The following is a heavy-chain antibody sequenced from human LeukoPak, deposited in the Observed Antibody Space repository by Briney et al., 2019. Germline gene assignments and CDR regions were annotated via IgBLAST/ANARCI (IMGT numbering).Heavy chain of an antibody. J-gene: IGHJ3*02. CDR1: ALTFRDYY. CDR2: ITNSGSRI. V-gene: IGHV3-11*04. Sequence: SGGSLSLSCRAYALTFRDYYMGWIRQAPGKGLEWASYITNSGSRIYAADSVKGRFTISRDNAKNSLYLQMNSLRAEDTAVYYCARAFNDAFDIWGQGTMVTVSS. CDR3: ARAFNDAFDI.